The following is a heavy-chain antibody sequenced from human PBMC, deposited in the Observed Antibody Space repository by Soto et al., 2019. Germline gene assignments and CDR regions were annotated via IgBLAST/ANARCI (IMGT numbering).Heavy chain of an antibody. CDR1: GGSISSGDYC. V-gene: IGHV4-30-4*01. J-gene: IGHJ1*01. CDR2: IYYSGST. CDR3: ARVRRYYDSSGYYEYFQH. Sequence: PSETLSLTWTVSGGSISSGDYCWSWIRQPPGKGLEWIGYIYYSGSTYYNPSLKSRVTISVDTSKNQFSLKLSSVTAADTAVYYCARVRRYYDSSGYYEYFQHWGQGTLVTVSS. D-gene: IGHD3-22*01.